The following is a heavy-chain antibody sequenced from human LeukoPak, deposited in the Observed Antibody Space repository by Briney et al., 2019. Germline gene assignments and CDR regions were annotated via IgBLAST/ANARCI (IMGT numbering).Heavy chain of an antibody. D-gene: IGHD2-15*01. J-gene: IGHJ4*02. V-gene: IGHV4-34*01. CDR3: ARGSRAASFDY. CDR2: INHSGST. CDR1: GGSFSGYY. Sequence: SETLSLTCAVYGGSFSGYYWSWIRQPPGKGLEWIGEINHSGSTNYNPSLKSRVTISVDMSKNQFSLKLSSVTAADTAVYYCARGSRAASFDYWGQGTLVTVSS.